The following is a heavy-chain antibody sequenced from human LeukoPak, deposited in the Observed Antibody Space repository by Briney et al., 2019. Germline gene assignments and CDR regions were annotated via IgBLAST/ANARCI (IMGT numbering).Heavy chain of an antibody. CDR2: ISSGSSYI. CDR3: ARQVGVADAFDI. J-gene: IGHJ3*02. V-gene: IGHV3-21*01. CDR1: GFTFNSYS. D-gene: IGHD1-26*01. Sequence: GGSLRLSCAAPGFTFNSYSMNWVRQAPGKGLEWVSSISSGSSYIFYADSVKGRFTISRDNAKNSLYLQMNSLRAEDTAVYYCARQVGVADAFDIWGQGTMVTISS.